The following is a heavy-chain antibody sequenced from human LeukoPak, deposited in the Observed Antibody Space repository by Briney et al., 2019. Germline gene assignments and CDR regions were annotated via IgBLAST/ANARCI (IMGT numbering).Heavy chain of an antibody. D-gene: IGHD3-10*01. CDR2: IYSSGST. CDR3: ARTYYFGSGSYHFDY. Sequence: PSETLSLTCTVSGGSVSSGNSYWSWIRQPPGKGLEWIGYIYSSGSTNYNPSLKSRVTISVDTSKNQFSLKLTSVTAADTAVYYCARTYYFGSGSYHFDYWGQGTLVTVSS. CDR1: GGSVSSGNSY. V-gene: IGHV4-61*01. J-gene: IGHJ4*02.